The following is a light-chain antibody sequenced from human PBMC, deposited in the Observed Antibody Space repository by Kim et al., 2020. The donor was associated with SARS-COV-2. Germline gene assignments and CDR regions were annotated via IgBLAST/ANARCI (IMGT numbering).Light chain of an antibody. CDR1: QSVSSN. J-gene: IGKJ2*01. V-gene: IGKV3-15*01. Sequence: SVSPEERAALSCRASQSVSSNLAWYQQKPGQAPRLLIYGASTRATGSPSRFSGSGSGTEFTLTISSLQSEDFAVYSCQQYNNWPYTFGQGTKLEIK. CDR2: GAS. CDR3: QQYNNWPYT.